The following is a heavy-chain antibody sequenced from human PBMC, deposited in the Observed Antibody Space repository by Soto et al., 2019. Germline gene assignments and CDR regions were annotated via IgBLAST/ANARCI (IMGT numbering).Heavy chain of an antibody. CDR3: ARDTHYYDSSGYFDY. CDR2: IYYSGST. Sequence: SVTLSLTCAVYGGSFSGYYWSWIRQPPGKGLEWIGYIYYSGSTNYNPSLKSRVTISVDTSKNQFPLKLSSVTAADTAVYYCARDTHYYDSSGYFDYWGQGTLVTVSS. CDR1: GGSFSGYY. D-gene: IGHD3-22*01. J-gene: IGHJ4*02. V-gene: IGHV4-59*01.